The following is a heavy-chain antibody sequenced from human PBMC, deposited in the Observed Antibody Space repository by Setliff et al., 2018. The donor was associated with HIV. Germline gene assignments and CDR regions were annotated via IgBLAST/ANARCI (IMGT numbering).Heavy chain of an antibody. Sequence: PSETLSLTCTVSGGSISSHYWSWIRQPPGKGLEWIGSIHYSGSTNYNPSLRSRVTISVATSKNQLSLKLTSVTAADTATYYCARVETTVRGATYGMDVWGQGTAVTVSS. CDR2: IHYSGST. J-gene: IGHJ6*02. CDR1: GGSISSHY. CDR3: ARVETTVRGATYGMDV. D-gene: IGHD3-10*01. V-gene: IGHV4-59*08.